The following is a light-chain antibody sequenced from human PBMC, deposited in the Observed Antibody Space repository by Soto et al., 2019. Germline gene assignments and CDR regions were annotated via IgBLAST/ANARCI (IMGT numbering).Light chain of an antibody. CDR3: GGDHGSGSNFPWV. J-gene: IGLJ3*02. CDR2: VGTGGIVG. V-gene: IGLV9-49*01. Sequence: QSALTQPPSASASLGASVTLTCTLSSGYSNYKVDWYQQRPGKGPRFVMRVGTGGIVGSKGDGIPDRFSVLGSGLNRYLTIKNIQEEDEGDFHCGGDHGSGSNFPWVFGGGTKLTVL. CDR1: SGYSNYK.